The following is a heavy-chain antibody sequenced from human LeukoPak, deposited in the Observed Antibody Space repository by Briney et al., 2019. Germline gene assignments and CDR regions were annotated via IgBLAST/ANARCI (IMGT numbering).Heavy chain of an antibody. V-gene: IGHV4-34*01. CDR3: ARAPQNGMDV. CDR2: INHSGST. Sequence: SETLSLTCAVYGGSFSGYYWSWIRQPPGKGLERIGEINHSGSTNYNPSLKSRVTISVDTSKNQFSLKLSSVTAADTAVYYCARAPQNGMDVWGQGTTVTVSS. CDR1: GGSFSGYY. J-gene: IGHJ6*02.